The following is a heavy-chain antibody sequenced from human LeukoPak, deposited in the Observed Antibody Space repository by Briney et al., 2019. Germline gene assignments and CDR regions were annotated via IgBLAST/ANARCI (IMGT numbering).Heavy chain of an antibody. CDR3: AKDGHSSGYYFDY. CDR1: GITFSSYA. CDR2: ISGRGSST. J-gene: IGHJ4*02. D-gene: IGHD3-22*01. Sequence: PGGSLRLSCAASGITFSSYAMSWVRQAPGKGLEWVSGISGRGSSTYYVDSVKGRFTISRDNSKNTLYLQMNSLRAEDTAVYYCAKDGHSSGYYFDYWGQGTLVTVSS. V-gene: IGHV3-23*01.